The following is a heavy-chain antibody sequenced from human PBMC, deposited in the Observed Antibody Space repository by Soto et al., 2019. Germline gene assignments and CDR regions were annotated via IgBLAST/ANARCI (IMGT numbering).Heavy chain of an antibody. J-gene: IGHJ4*02. CDR2: ISYDGSNK. D-gene: IGHD3-22*01. CDR1: GFTFSSYG. V-gene: IGHV3-30*18. CDR3: AKGGAGYYYDSSGYYSAGGYFDY. Sequence: QVQLVESGGGVVQPGRSLRLSCAASGFTFSSYGMHWVRQAPGKGLEWVAVISYDGSNKYYADSVKGRFTISRDNSKNTLYLQMNSLRAEDTVVYYCAKGGAGYYYDSSGYYSAGGYFDYWGQGTLVTVSS.